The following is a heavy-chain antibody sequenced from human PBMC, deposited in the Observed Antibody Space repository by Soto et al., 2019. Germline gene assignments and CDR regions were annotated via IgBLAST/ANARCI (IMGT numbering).Heavy chain of an antibody. CDR2: IWYDGSNK. D-gene: IGHD3-22*01. CDR1: GFTFSSYG. J-gene: IGHJ4*02. V-gene: IGHV3-33*01. CDR3: ARESSGYRFDY. Sequence: VGSLRLSCAASGFTFSSYGMHWVRQAPGKGLEWVAVIWYDGSNKYYADSVKGRFTISRDNSNNTLYLQMNSLRAEDTAVYYCARESSGYRFDYWGQGTLVTVSS.